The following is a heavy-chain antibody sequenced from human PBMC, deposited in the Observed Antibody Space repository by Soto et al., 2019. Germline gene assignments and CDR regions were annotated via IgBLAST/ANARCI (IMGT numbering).Heavy chain of an antibody. CDR2: MNPNSGNT. CDR1: GYTFTSYD. V-gene: IGHV1-8*01. Sequence: ASVKVSCKASGYTFTSYDINWVRQATGEGLEWMGWMNPNSGNTGYAQKFQGRVTMTRNTSISTAYMELSRLRSEDTAVYYCARGLGSSGWYVYWGQGTLVTVSS. CDR3: ARGLGSSGWYVY. D-gene: IGHD6-19*01. J-gene: IGHJ4*02.